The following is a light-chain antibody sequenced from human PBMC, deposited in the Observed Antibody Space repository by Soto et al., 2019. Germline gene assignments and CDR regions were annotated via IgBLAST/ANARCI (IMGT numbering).Light chain of an antibody. CDR3: QQYNNWPPLT. CDR2: DAS. V-gene: IGKV3-15*01. CDR1: QFIGSN. J-gene: IGKJ4*01. Sequence: MTQSPVTLSVSPGERATLSCRASQFIGSNLAWYQQKPDQPPRLLIYDASTRATGIPARFSGSGSGTEFTLTISSLQSEDFAVYYCQQYNNWPPLTFGGGTKVDIK.